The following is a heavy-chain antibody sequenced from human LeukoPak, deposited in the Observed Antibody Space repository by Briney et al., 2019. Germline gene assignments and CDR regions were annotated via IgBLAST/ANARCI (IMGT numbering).Heavy chain of an antibody. Sequence: GGTLRLSCAASGFTFSSYGMSWVRQAPGKGLEWVSAISGSGGSTYYADSVKGRFTISRDNSKNTLYLQMNSLRAEDTAVYYCAKRVRYYFDYWGQGTLVTVSS. J-gene: IGHJ4*02. CDR3: AKRVRYYFDY. V-gene: IGHV3-23*01. CDR1: GFTFSSYG. CDR2: ISGSGGST.